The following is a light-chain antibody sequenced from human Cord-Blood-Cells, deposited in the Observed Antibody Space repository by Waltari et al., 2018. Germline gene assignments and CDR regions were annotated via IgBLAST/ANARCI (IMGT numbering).Light chain of an antibody. CDR1: QSVSSY. Sequence: EIVLTQSPATLSLSPGVRATLSCRAGQSVSSYLAWYQQKPGQAPRLLIYDASNRATGIPARFSGSGSGTDFTLTISSLEPEDFAVYYCQQRSNWPTFGQGTRLEIK. CDR2: DAS. J-gene: IGKJ5*01. CDR3: QQRSNWPT. V-gene: IGKV3-11*01.